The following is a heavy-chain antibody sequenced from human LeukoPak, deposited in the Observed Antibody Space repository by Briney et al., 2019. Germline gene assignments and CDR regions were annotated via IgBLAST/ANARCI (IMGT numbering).Heavy chain of an antibody. J-gene: IGHJ4*02. CDR1: GFTFSSYA. CDR2: ISYDGSNK. Sequence: GGSLRLSCAASGFTFSSYAMRWVRQAPGKGLEWVAVISYDGSNKYYADSVKGRFIISRDNSKHTLYLQMTSLRAEDTAVYYCARARGFLHPFDYWGQGTLVTVSS. D-gene: IGHD3-10*01. V-gene: IGHV3-30-3*01. CDR3: ARARGFLHPFDY.